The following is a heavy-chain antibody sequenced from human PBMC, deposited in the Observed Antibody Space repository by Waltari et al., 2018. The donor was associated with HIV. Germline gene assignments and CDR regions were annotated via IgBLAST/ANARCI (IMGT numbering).Heavy chain of an antibody. CDR3: AREETSGRPLAD. V-gene: IGHV4-4*07. CDR1: GGSISTYF. CDR2: ISTTGTP. D-gene: IGHD6-6*01. Sequence: QVQLQESGPGLVKPSGTLSLTCTVAGGSISTYFWTWIRQPAGKGLEWVGRISTTGTPNYNPSLKSRLTMALDTSNNHFALSLTSVTAADTAVYYCAREETSGRPLADSGQGTLVTVSS. J-gene: IGHJ4*02.